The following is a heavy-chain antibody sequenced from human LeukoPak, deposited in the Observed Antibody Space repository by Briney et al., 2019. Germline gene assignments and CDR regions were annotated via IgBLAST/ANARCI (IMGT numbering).Heavy chain of an antibody. CDR2: ISGSSRST. Sequence: GGSPRLSCAASGFTFSSYAMSWVRQAPGKGLEWVSTISGSSRSTYYADSVKGRFAIPRDNSKNTLYLQMNSLRAEDTAVYFCAKGIYDMDVWGQGTTVTVSS. V-gene: IGHV3-23*01. CDR1: GFTFSSYA. CDR3: AKGIYDMDV. J-gene: IGHJ6*02.